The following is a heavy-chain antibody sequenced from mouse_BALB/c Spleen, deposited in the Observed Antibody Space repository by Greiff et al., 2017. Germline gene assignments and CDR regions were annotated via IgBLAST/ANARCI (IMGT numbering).Heavy chain of an antibody. D-gene: IGHD2-14*01. Sequence: EVMLVESGGGLVQPGGSLKLSCAASGFTFSSYTMSWVRQTPEKRLEWVAYISNGGGSTYYPDTVKGRFTISRDNAKNTLYLQMSSLKSEDTAMYYCARQYRYDGAWFAYWGQGTLVTVSA. CDR3: ARQYRYDGAWFAY. V-gene: IGHV5-12-2*01. CDR2: ISNGGGST. J-gene: IGHJ3*01. CDR1: GFTFSSYT.